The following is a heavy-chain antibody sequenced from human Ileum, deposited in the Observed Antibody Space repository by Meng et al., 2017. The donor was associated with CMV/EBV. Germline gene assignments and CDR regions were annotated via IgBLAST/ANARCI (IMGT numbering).Heavy chain of an antibody. V-gene: IGHV3-21*01. Sequence: GESLKISCAASGFSFSSFAMNWVRQAPGKGLEWVSSISGLGSKTYYADSVKGRFTISRDNAKNSLSLQMHSLRAEDTAVYYCATLISTPDYDYFYGMDVWGQGTTVTVSS. J-gene: IGHJ6*02. D-gene: IGHD3-16*01. CDR3: ATLISTPDYDYFYGMDV. CDR2: ISGLGSKT. CDR1: GFSFSSFA.